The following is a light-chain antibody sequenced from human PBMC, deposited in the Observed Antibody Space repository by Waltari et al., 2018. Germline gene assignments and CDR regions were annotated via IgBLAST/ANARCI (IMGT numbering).Light chain of an antibody. Sequence: SSELTQDPAVSVALGQTVRITCQGDSLRTYYVSWFHQKPGQAPALVIYGKNNRPSGIPDRFSAARSGSTASLAMIGAQAEDEADYYCHSRDSSGGVVIGGGTKLTVV. CDR3: HSRDSSGGVV. CDR2: GKN. V-gene: IGLV3-19*01. J-gene: IGLJ2*01. CDR1: SLRTYY.